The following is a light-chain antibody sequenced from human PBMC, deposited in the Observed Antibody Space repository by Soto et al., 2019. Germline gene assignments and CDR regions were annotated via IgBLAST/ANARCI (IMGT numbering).Light chain of an antibody. V-gene: IGKV1-5*01. J-gene: IGKJ3*01. CDR1: QSISSW. CDR2: DAS. CDR3: QQYNSYSFT. Sequence: DIQMTQSPSTLSASVGDRVTITCRASQSISSWLAWYQQKPGKAPNLLIYDASSLQSGVPSRFSGSGSGTEFTLTILSLQPDDFATYYCQQYNSYSFTFGPGTKVDI.